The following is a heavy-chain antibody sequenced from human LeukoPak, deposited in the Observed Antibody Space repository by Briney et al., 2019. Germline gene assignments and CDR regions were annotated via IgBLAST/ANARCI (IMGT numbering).Heavy chain of an antibody. CDR2: IYYSGST. CDR3: ARVTGYMIEDYFDY. Sequence: SETLSLTCTVSDGSISSSSYYWGWIRQPPGKGLEWIGNIYYSGSTYYNPSLKSLVAISVKTSKNQFSLKLSSVTAADTAVYYCARVTGYMIEDYFDYWGQGTLVTVSS. V-gene: IGHV4-39*07. D-gene: IGHD3-22*01. CDR1: DGSISSSSYY. J-gene: IGHJ4*02.